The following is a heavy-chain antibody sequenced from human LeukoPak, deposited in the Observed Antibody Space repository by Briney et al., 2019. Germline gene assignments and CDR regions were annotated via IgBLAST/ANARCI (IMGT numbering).Heavy chain of an antibody. CDR3: ARVAAAGHFDY. J-gene: IGHJ4*02. Sequence: GGSLRLSCAASGFPFSSYWMSWVRQAPGKGLEWVANIKQDGSEKYYVDSVKGRFTISRDNAKNSLYLQMNSLRAEDTAVYYCARVAAAGHFDYWGQGTLVTVSS. CDR1: GFPFSSYW. D-gene: IGHD6-13*01. V-gene: IGHV3-7*03. CDR2: IKQDGSEK.